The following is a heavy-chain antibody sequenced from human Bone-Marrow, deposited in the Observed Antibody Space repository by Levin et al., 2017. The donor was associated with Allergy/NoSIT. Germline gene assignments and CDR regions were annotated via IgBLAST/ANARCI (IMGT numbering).Heavy chain of an antibody. V-gene: IGHV1-46*01. CDR1: GYTFLNYY. J-gene: IGHJ6*02. Sequence: GESLKISCKASGYTFLNYYIHCVRQAPGQGLEWVGVINPRDTSTAYAQNFQGRLTMTRDTSTRSVYVELRSLRSEDTAVYYCARGAESSSYSYYNGMDVWGQGTTVIVSS. CDR2: INPRDTST. D-gene: IGHD4-11*01. CDR3: ARGAESSSYSYYNGMDV.